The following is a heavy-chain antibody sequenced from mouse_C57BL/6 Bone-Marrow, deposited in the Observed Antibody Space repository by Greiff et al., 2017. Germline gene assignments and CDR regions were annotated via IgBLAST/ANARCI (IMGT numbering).Heavy chain of an antibody. J-gene: IGHJ1*03. CDR3: ARNCEGCYFDV. Sequence: VKLLQSGPELVKPGASVKISCKASGYAFSSSWMNWVKQRPGKGLEWIGRIYPGDGDTNYNGKFKGKATLTADKSSSTAYMQLSSLTSEDSAVYFCARNCEGCYFDVWGRGTTVTVSA. CDR1: GYAFSSSW. V-gene: IGHV1-82*01. CDR2: IYPGDGDT.